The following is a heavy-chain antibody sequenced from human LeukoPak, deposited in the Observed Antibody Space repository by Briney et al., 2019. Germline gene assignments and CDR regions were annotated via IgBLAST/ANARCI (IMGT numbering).Heavy chain of an antibody. CDR2: INDSGST. Sequence: SETLSLTCAVYGGSFSGYYWSWIRQPPGKGLEWIGEINDSGSTNYNPSLKSRVTISVDTSKNQFSLKLSSVTAADTAVYYCARKSKEYCSSTSCYVLGHWFDPWGQGTLVTVSS. J-gene: IGHJ5*02. D-gene: IGHD2-2*01. CDR1: GGSFSGYY. V-gene: IGHV4-34*01. CDR3: ARKSKEYCSSTSCYVLGHWFDP.